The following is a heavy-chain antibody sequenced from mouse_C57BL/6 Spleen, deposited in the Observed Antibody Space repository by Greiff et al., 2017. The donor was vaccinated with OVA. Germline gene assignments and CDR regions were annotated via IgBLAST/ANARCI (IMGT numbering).Heavy chain of an antibody. D-gene: IGHD1-1*01. CDR3: ARFYGSSFDY. CDR1: GFNIKNTY. V-gene: IGHV14-3*01. CDR2: IDPANGNT. Sequence: VQLQQSVAELVRPGASVKLSCTASGFNIKNTYMPWVKQRPEQGLEWIGRIDPANGNTKYAPKFQGKATITADTSSNTAYLQLSSLTSEDTAIYYCARFYGSSFDYWGQGTTLTVSS. J-gene: IGHJ2*01.